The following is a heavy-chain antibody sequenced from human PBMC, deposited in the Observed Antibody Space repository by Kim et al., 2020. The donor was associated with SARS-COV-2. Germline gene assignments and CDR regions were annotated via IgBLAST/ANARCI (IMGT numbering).Heavy chain of an antibody. CDR3: ARGFEGRSSWSRYYYYGMDV. D-gene: IGHD6-13*01. CDR2: IYYSGST. V-gene: IGHV4-31*03. J-gene: IGHJ6*02. CDR1: GGSISSGGYY. Sequence: SETLSLTCTVSGGSISSGGYYWSWIRQHPGKGLEWIGYIYYSGSTYYNPSLKSRVTISVDTSKNQFSLKLSSVTAADTAVYYCARGFEGRSSWSRYYYYGMDVWGQGTTVTVSS.